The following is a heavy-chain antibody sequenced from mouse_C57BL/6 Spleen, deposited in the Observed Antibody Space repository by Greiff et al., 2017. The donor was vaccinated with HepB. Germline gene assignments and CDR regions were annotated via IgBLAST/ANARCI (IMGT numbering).Heavy chain of an antibody. Sequence: QVQLQQPGAELVKPGASVKMSCKASGYTFTSYWITWVKQRPGQGLEWIGDIYPGSGSTNYNEKFKSKATLTVDTSSSTAYMQLSSLTSEDSAVYYCARSVSPSYDDDRRAMDYWGQGTSVTVSS. CDR2: IYPGSGST. V-gene: IGHV1-55*01. D-gene: IGHD2-4*01. J-gene: IGHJ4*01. CDR3: ARSVSPSYDDDRRAMDY. CDR1: GYTFTSYW.